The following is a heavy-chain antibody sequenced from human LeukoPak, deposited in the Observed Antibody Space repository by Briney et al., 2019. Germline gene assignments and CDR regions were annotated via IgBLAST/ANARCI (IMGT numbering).Heavy chain of an antibody. D-gene: IGHD2-2*01. Sequence: SETLSLTCTVSGGSISSYYWSWIRQPPGKGLEWIGYIYCSGSTNYNPSLKSRVTISVDTSKNQFSLKLSSVTAADTAVYYCAREPGYAYQDAFDIWGQGTMVTVSS. CDR2: IYCSGST. CDR3: AREPGYAYQDAFDI. J-gene: IGHJ3*02. V-gene: IGHV4-59*12. CDR1: GGSISSYY.